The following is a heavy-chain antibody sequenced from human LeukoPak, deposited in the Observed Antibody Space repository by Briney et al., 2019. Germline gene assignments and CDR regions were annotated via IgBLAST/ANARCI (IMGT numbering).Heavy chain of an antibody. D-gene: IGHD3-9*01. CDR2: IGTTGDT. CDR1: GFTFSNYD. J-gene: IGHJ5*02. Sequence: GGSLRLSCAASGFTFSNYDMHWVRQATGKGLEWVSGIGTTGDTYYPASVKGRFTISRENVKNSLYLQMNSLRAGDTAVYYCARGDILTDYSFDPWGQGTLVIVSS. V-gene: IGHV3-13*04. CDR3: ARGDILTDYSFDP.